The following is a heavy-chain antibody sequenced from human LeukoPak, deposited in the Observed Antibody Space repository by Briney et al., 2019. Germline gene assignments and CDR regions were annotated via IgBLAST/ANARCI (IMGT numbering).Heavy chain of an antibody. V-gene: IGHV4-59*08. CDR1: GGSISSYY. J-gene: IGHJ4*02. CDR3: ARHSYCGGDCYWGAFDY. CDR2: IYYSGST. Sequence: SETLPLTCTVSGGSISSYYWSWIRQPPGKGLEYIGYIYYSGSTNYNPSLKSRVTISVDTSKNQFSLKLSSVTAADTAVYYCARHSYCGGDCYWGAFDYWGQGTLVTVSS. D-gene: IGHD2-21*02.